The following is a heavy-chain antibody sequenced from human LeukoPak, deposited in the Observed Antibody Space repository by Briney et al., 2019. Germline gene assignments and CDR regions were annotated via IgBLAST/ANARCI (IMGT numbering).Heavy chain of an antibody. CDR1: GFTFSTYW. CDR3: ARSDYTDY. Sequence: PGGSLRLSCAASGFTFSTYWMHWVRQVPGKGLVWVSRIRGDGNSATYADFVKGRFTISRDNAKNTLYLQMNSLRVEGTAVYYCARSDYTDYWGQGTLVTVSP. V-gene: IGHV3-74*01. CDR2: IRGDGNSA. D-gene: IGHD3-3*01. J-gene: IGHJ4*02.